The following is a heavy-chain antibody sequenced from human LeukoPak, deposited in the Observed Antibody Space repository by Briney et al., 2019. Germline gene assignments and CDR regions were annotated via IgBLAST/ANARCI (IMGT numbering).Heavy chain of an antibody. CDR3: ARGMYGSGSYAYYYMDV. CDR2: IYTSGRT. J-gene: IGHJ6*03. Sequence: SETLSLTCTVSGGSISSYYWSWIRQPAGKGLEWIGRIYTSGRTNYNPSLKSRVTMSVDTSKNQFSLKLSSVTAADTAVYYCARGMYGSGSYAYYYMDVWGKGTTVTVSS. CDR1: GGSISSYY. V-gene: IGHV4-4*07. D-gene: IGHD3-10*01.